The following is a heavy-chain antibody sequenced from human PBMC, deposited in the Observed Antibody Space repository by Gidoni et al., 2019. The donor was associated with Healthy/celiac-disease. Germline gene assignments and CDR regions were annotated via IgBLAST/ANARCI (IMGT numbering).Heavy chain of an antibody. D-gene: IGHD3-22*01. V-gene: IGHV2-26*01. Sequence: QVTWKESGPVLVKPTETLTLTCTVSGCSLSNARMGVSWIRQPPGKALECLAHIFSNDEKSYSTSLKSRLPISKDTSKSQVVLTMTNMDPVDTATYYCARIRDSSGFGVDEFDYWGQGTLVTVSS. J-gene: IGHJ4*02. CDR2: IFSNDEK. CDR1: GCSLSNARMG. CDR3: ARIRDSSGFGVDEFDY.